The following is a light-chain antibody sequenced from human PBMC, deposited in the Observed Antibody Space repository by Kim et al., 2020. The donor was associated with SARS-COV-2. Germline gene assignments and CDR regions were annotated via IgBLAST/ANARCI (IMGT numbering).Light chain of an antibody. CDR1: QSVNSN. V-gene: IGKV3-15*01. CDR2: GAS. CDR3: QQYNNWPLT. J-gene: IGKJ4*01. Sequence: VSQGQRAPLSCRASQSVNSNLAWYQQKPGQAPRLLIYGASTRATAVPARFSGSGSRTEFTLTITSLQSEDFAVYYCQQYNNWPLTFGGGTKVDIK.